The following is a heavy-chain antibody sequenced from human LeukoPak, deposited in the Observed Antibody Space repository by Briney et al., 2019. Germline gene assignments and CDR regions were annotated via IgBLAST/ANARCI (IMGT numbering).Heavy chain of an antibody. CDR1: GGTFSSYA. Sequence: ASVKVSCKASGGTFSSYAISWVRQAPGQGLEWMGGIIPIFGTANYAQKFQGRVTITADESTSTAYMELSSLRSEDTAVYYCASNTPYQDDFWSGPYGGHAFDIWGQGTMVTVSS. CDR2: IIPIFGTA. V-gene: IGHV1-69*13. CDR3: ASNTPYQDDFWSGPYGGHAFDI. D-gene: IGHD3-3*01. J-gene: IGHJ3*02.